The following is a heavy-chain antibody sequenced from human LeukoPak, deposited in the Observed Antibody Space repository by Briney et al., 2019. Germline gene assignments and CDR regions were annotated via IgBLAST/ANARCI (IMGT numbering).Heavy chain of an antibody. J-gene: IGHJ4*02. CDR3: ARTAGIAVAGSRQYFDY. D-gene: IGHD6-19*01. V-gene: IGHV4-39*01. Sequence: SETLSLTCSISGGSISSSSYYWGWIRQPPGKGLEWIGSFYYSGNTYCNPSLKSRVTISVDTSKNEFSLNLRSVTAADTAVYYCARTAGIAVAGSRQYFDYWGQGMLVTVSS. CDR1: GGSISSSSYY. CDR2: FYYSGNT.